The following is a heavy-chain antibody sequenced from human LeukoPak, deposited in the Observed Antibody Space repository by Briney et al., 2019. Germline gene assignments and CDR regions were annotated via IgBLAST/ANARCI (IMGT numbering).Heavy chain of an antibody. CDR2: ISSRGTTQ. V-gene: IGHV3-48*03. J-gene: IGHJ4*02. CDR3: ARVSGYSIGGWYAFDY. CDR1: GFSFSSYE. Sequence: PGGSLRLSCAASGFSFSSYEMNWVRQAPGKRLERVSYISSRGTTQYYADSVKGRFTISRDNAKNSLFLQMNSLRAEDTAVYYCARVSGYSIGGWYAFDYWGQGTLVTVSS. D-gene: IGHD6-25*01.